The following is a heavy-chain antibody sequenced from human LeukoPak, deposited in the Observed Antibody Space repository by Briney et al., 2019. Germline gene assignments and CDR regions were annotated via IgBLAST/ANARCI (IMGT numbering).Heavy chain of an antibody. CDR3: AKDRVCSGGSCYFDY. CDR2: ISGSDDNT. CDR1: GFTFSTYA. J-gene: IGHJ4*02. D-gene: IGHD2-15*01. Sequence: PGGSLRLSCAASGFTFSTYAMSWVRQAPGKGLEWVSGISGSDDNTFYADSVKGRFTIPRDNSKNTLYLQMNSLRAEDTAVYYCAKDRVCSGGSCYFDYWGQGTLVTVSS. V-gene: IGHV3-23*01.